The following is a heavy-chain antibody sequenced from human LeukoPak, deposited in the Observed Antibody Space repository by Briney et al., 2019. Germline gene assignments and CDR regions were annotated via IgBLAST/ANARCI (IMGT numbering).Heavy chain of an antibody. CDR3: ATESTQLLVDP. CDR2: VDPEDGET. J-gene: IGHJ5*02. CDR1: GYTFTDYY. V-gene: IGHV1-69-2*01. Sequence: VKVSCKVSGYTFTDYYMHWLQQAPGKGLEWMGLVDPEDGETIYAEKFQGRVTITADTSTDTAYMELSSLRSEDTAVYYCATESTQLLVDPWGQGTLVTVSS.